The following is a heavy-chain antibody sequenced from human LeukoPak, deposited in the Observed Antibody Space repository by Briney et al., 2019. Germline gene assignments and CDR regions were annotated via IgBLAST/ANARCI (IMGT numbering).Heavy chain of an antibody. J-gene: IGHJ4*02. CDR1: GFTFSSYA. Sequence: GGSLRLSCAASGFTFSSYAMRWVRQAPGKGLECVSSISGSDGRTYYAGSVKGRFTISRDYSKNTSYLQMNSLRAEDTAVYYCAKDPSPENTRGWYGYFDYWGQGTLVTVSS. CDR2: ISGSDGRT. V-gene: IGHV3-23*01. CDR3: AKDPSPENTRGWYGYFDY. D-gene: IGHD6-19*01.